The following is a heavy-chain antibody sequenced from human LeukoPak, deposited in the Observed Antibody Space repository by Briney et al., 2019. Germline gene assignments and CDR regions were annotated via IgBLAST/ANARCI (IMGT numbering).Heavy chain of an antibody. J-gene: IGHJ4*02. CDR1: GFTVSSNY. CDR2: IKQDGSEK. V-gene: IGHV3-7*01. D-gene: IGHD1-26*01. CDR3: AKGSYALDY. Sequence: GGSLRLSCVASGFTVSSNYMSWVRQAPGKGLEWVANIKQDGSEKYYVDSVKGRFTISRDNAKNSLYLQMNSLRAEDTAVYYCAKGSYALDYWGQGTLVTVSS.